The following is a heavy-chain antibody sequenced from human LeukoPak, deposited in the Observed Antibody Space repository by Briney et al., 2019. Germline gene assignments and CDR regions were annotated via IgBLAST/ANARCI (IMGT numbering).Heavy chain of an antibody. D-gene: IGHD3-9*01. CDR2: IYYSGST. CDR3: ARDSGYDILTGYQLPEYNWFDP. V-gene: IGHV4-59*01. CDR1: GGSISSYY. Sequence: SETLSLTCSVSGGSISSYYWSWIRQLPGKGLEWIGYIYYSGSTNYNPSLKSRVTISVDTSKNQFSLKLSSVTAADTAVYYCARDSGYDILTGYQLPEYNWFDPWGQGTLVTVSS. J-gene: IGHJ5*02.